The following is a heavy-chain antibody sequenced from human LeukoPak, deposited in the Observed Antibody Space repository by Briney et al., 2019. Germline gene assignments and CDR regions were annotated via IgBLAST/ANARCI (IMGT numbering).Heavy chain of an antibody. CDR2: IIPIFGTA. CDR1: GGTFSSYA. J-gene: IGHJ4*02. V-gene: IGHV1-69*05. Sequence: SVKVSCKASGGTFSSYAISWVRQAPGQGLEWMGRIIPIFGTANYAQKFQGRVTITTDESTSTAYMELSSLRSEATAVYYCGRAARGRYYDSSGYYSFDYWGKGTLVTVPS. D-gene: IGHD3-22*01. CDR3: GRAARGRYYDSSGYYSFDY.